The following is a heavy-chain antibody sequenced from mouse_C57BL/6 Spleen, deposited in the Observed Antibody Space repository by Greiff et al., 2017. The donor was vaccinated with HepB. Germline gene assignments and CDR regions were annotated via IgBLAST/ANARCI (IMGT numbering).Heavy chain of an antibody. CDR2: IYPGDGDT. V-gene: IGHV1-80*01. CDR3: ARSDYGSRWYFDV. Sequence: VQLQQSGAELVKPGASVKISCKASGYAFSSYWMNWVKQRPGKGLEWIGQIYPGDGDTNYNGKFKGKATLTADKSSSTAYMQLSSLTSEDSAVYFCARSDYGSRWYFDVWGTGTTVTVSS. CDR1: GYAFSSYW. J-gene: IGHJ1*03. D-gene: IGHD1-1*01.